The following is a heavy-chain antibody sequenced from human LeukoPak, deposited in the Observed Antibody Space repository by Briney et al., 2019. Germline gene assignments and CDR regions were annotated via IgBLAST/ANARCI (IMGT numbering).Heavy chain of an antibody. CDR1: GGSFSGSY. Sequence: PSETLSLTCAVYGGSFSGSYWSWIRQPPGKGLEWIGEINHSGSTNYNPSLKSRVTISVDTSKNQLSLKLRSVTAADTAVYYCARQDSGTYLNPLDIWGQGTVVTVSS. D-gene: IGHD1-26*01. CDR2: INHSGST. V-gene: IGHV4-34*01. J-gene: IGHJ3*02. CDR3: ARQDSGTYLNPLDI.